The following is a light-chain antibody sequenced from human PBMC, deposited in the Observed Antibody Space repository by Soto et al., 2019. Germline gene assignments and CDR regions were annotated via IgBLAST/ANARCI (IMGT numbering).Light chain of an antibody. CDR1: SSDIGSYNY. CDR2: DVT. J-gene: IGLJ1*01. Sequence: QSALTQPASVSGSPGQSITISCTGTSSDIGSYNYVSWYQQHPGQAPKLMIYDVTNRPSGVSNRFSGSKSGNTASLTISGLQAEDEADYYCSSPRSSSFYVFGTGTKSPS. V-gene: IGLV2-14*03. CDR3: SSPRSSSFYV.